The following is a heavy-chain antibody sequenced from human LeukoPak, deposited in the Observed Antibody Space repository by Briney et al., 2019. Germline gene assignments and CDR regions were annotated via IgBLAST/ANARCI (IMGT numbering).Heavy chain of an antibody. V-gene: IGHV3-48*03. CDR2: ISGTDGTI. CDR3: ARGELSCGGDCHLH. CDR1: GFTFSSYE. D-gene: IGHD2-21*02. J-gene: IGHJ4*02. Sequence: PGGSLRLSCAASGFTFSSYEMNWVRQAPGKGLEWVSYISGTDGTIHYADSVRGRFTISRDNAKGSLYLQMNSLRAVDTAIYYCARGELSCGGDCHLHWGRGTLVTVSS.